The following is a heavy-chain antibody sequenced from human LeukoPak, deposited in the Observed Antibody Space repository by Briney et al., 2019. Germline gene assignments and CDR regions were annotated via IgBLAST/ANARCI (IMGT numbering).Heavy chain of an antibody. D-gene: IGHD3-22*01. CDR3: ARDPHGYYYDSSPPSPFDY. CDR1: GFTFDDYA. V-gene: IGHV3-43*02. Sequence: GGSLRLSCAASGFTFDDYAMHWVRQAPGKGLEWVSLISGDGGSTYYADSVKGRFTISRDNSKNSLYLQMNSLRAEDTAVYYCARDPHGYYYDSSPPSPFDYWGQGTLVTVSS. J-gene: IGHJ4*02. CDR2: ISGDGGST.